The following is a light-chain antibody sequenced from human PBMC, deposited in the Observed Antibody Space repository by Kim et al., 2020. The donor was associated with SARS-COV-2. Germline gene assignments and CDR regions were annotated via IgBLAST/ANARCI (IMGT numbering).Light chain of an antibody. V-gene: IGKV1-8*01. Sequence: ASTGDRGTMTCRASQGISSYLAWYQQKPGKAPKLLIYAASTLQSGVPSRFSGSGSGTDFTLTISCLQSEDFATYYCQQYYSYPHTFGQGTKLEI. CDR1: QGISSY. CDR2: AAS. CDR3: QQYYSYPHT. J-gene: IGKJ2*01.